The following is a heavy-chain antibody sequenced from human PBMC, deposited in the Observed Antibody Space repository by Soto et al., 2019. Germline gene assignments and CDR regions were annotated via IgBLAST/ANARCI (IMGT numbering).Heavy chain of an antibody. CDR2: ISYDGSNK. Sequence: GGSLRLSCAASGFTFSSYAMHWVRQAPGKGLEWVAVISYDGSNKYYADSVKGRFTISRDNSKNTLYLQMNSLRAEDTAVYYCARDAVDTAMVINWFDPWGQGTLVTVSS. J-gene: IGHJ5*02. CDR1: GFTFSSYA. D-gene: IGHD5-18*01. V-gene: IGHV3-30-3*01. CDR3: ARDAVDTAMVINWFDP.